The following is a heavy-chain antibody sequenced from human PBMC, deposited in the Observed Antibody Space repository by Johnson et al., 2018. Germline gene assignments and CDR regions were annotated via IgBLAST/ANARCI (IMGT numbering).Heavy chain of an antibody. CDR3: ARGSNYDMDV. CDR2: LWYGGSNN. CDR1: AFTFSSYG. J-gene: IGHJ6*02. Sequence: QVQLVETGGGVVQPGRSLRLSCAASAFTFSSYGMHWVRQAPGKGLAWVAVLWYGGSNNYYADSVKGRFTISRDNAKNTRYLQMNSLRGEDTAVFYCARGSNYDMDVWGQGTTVTVSS. V-gene: IGHV3-33*01. D-gene: IGHD2-8*01.